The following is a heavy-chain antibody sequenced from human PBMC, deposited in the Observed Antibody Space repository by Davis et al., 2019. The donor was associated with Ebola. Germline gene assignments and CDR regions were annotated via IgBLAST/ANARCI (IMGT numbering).Heavy chain of an antibody. D-gene: IGHD4-11*01. V-gene: IGHV3-48*02. CDR3: ARDPMTTVTYWYFDL. CDR1: GFTFSSYS. CDR2: ISSSSSTI. Sequence: PGGSLRLSCAASGFTFSSYSMNWVRQAPGKGLEWVSYISSSSSTIYYADSVKGRFTISRDNAKNSLYLQMNSLRDEDTAVYYCARDPMTTVTYWYFDLWGRGTLVTVSS. J-gene: IGHJ2*01.